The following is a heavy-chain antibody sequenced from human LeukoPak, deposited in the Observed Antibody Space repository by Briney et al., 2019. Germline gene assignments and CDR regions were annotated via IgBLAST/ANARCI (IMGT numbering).Heavy chain of an antibody. Sequence: PGRSLRLSCAASGFTFDDYAMHWVRQAPGKGLEWVSGISWNSGSIGCADSVKGRFTISRDNAKNSLYLQMNSLRAEDTALYYCAKDSGSWSYGDLGYFDYWGQGTLVTVSS. J-gene: IGHJ4*02. CDR1: GFTFDDYA. D-gene: IGHD4-17*01. CDR3: AKDSGSWSYGDLGYFDY. CDR2: ISWNSGSI. V-gene: IGHV3-9*01.